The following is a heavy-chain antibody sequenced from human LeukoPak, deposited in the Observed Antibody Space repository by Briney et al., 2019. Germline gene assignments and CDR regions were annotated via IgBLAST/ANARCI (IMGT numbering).Heavy chain of an antibody. Sequence: SETLSLTCTVSGYSISSGYYWGWIRQPPGKGLEWIGRIYTSGSANYSPSLKSRVTMSVDTSKNQFSLKLSSLTAADTAVYYCARLPYYGGYSRSFHYWGQGTLVTVSS. CDR1: GYSISSGYY. CDR2: IYTSGSA. D-gene: IGHD4-23*01. CDR3: ARLPYYGGYSRSFHY. J-gene: IGHJ4*02. V-gene: IGHV4-38-2*02.